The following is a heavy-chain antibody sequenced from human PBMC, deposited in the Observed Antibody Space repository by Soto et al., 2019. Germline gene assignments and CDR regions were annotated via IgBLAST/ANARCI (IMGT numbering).Heavy chain of an antibody. D-gene: IGHD3-10*01. Sequence: SETLSLTCAVSGGSISSGGYSWSWIRQPPGKGLEWIGYIYHSGSTYYNPSLKSRVTISVDRSKNQFSLKLSSVTAADTAVYYCARDLRPYGSGSYSDGMDVWGQGTTVTVSS. CDR1: GGSISSGGYS. CDR2: IYHSGST. J-gene: IGHJ6*02. CDR3: ARDLRPYGSGSYSDGMDV. V-gene: IGHV4-30-2*01.